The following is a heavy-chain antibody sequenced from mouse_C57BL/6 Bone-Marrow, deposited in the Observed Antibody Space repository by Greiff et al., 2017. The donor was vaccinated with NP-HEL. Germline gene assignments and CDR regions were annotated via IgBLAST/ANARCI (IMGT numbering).Heavy chain of an antibody. D-gene: IGHD1-1*01. J-gene: IGHJ2*01. Sequence: VQLQQPGAELVKPGASVKLSCKASGYTFTSYWMQWVKQRPGQGLEWIGEIDPSDSYTNYNQKFKGKATLTVDTSSSTAYMQLSSLTSEDSAVYYCARRVLLRYFDYWGQGTTLTVSS. CDR1: GYTFTSYW. CDR2: IDPSDSYT. CDR3: ARRVLLRYFDY. V-gene: IGHV1-50*01.